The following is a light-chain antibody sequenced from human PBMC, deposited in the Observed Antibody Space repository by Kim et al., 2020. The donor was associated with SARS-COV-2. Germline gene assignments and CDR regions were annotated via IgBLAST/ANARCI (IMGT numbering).Light chain of an antibody. Sequence: AAVGDRVTIPCRASQSVSHYLVWYQHKPGKAPKLLVYDASSLEGGVPSRFSGSGSGTELTLTITSLQPDDFATYYCHQYGSSPWSFGQGTKVDIK. CDR1: QSVSHY. V-gene: IGKV1-5*01. J-gene: IGKJ1*01. CDR2: DAS. CDR3: HQYGSSPWS.